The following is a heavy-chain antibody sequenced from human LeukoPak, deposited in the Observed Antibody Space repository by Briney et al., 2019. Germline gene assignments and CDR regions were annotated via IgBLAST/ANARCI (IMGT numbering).Heavy chain of an antibody. J-gene: IGHJ4*02. CDR3: ARGSMVRGTPWYFDY. D-gene: IGHD3-10*01. Sequence: GGSLRLSCAASGFTLSSYGMHWVRRAPGKGLEWVAVIWYDGSNKYYADSVKGRFTISRDNSKNTLYLQMNSLRAEDTAVYYCARGSMVRGTPWYFDYWGQGTLVTVSS. CDR2: IWYDGSNK. CDR1: GFTLSSYG. V-gene: IGHV3-33*01.